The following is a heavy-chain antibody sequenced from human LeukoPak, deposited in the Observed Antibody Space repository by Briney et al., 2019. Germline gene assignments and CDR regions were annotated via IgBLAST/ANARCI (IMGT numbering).Heavy chain of an antibody. J-gene: IGHJ5*02. CDR1: GGTFSSYA. CDR2: IIPIFGTA. CDR3: ARDLRNYDSSGEFDP. D-gene: IGHD3-22*01. V-gene: IGHV1-69*13. Sequence: ASVNVSCKASGGTFSSYAISWVRQAPGQGLEWMGGIIPIFGTANYAQKFQGRVTITADESTSTAYMELSSLRSGDTAVYYCARDLRNYDSSGEFDPWGQGTLVTVSS.